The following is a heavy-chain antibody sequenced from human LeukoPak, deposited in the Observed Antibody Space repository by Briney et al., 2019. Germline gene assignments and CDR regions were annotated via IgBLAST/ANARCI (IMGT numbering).Heavy chain of an antibody. J-gene: IGHJ4*02. V-gene: IGHV5-51*01. CDR1: GYRFTSYW. Sequence: GESLKISCKGSGYRFTSYWIGWVRQMPGKGLEWMGIIYPGDSDTRYSPSFQGQVTISADKSISTAYLQWSSLKASDTAMYYCARLVGRDSSWYIFDYWGQGTLVTVSS. CDR3: ARLVGRDSSWYIFDY. CDR2: IYPGDSDT. D-gene: IGHD6-13*01.